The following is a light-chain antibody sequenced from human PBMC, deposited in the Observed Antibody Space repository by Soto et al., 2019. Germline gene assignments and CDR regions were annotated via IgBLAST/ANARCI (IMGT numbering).Light chain of an antibody. J-gene: IGKJ2*01. Sequence: EIVMTQSPATLSVSPGERATLSCRASQSVSSNLAWYQQKPGQAPRLLIYGASTRATGIPARFSGSGSGTEFTLTISSLQAEDVAVYYCQQYNNWPPMSTFGQGTKVEIK. CDR2: GAS. V-gene: IGKV3-15*01. CDR1: QSVSSN. CDR3: QQYNNWPPMST.